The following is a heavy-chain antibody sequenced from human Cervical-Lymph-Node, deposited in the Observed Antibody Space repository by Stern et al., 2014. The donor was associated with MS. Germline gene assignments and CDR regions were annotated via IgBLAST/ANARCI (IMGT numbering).Heavy chain of an antibody. Sequence: VQLVESGGGVVQPGRSLRLSCAASGFSFSRYAMHWVRQAPGKGMEWVALIWYDVSTPYYADSVTGRFTISRDNFKNTLYLQMNSLIAEDTAVYYCASAYSSSHYYFDYWGQGTLVTVSS. J-gene: IGHJ4*02. D-gene: IGHD6-13*01. CDR3: ASAYSSSHYYFDY. CDR2: IWYDVSTP. CDR1: GFSFSRYA. V-gene: IGHV3-33*01.